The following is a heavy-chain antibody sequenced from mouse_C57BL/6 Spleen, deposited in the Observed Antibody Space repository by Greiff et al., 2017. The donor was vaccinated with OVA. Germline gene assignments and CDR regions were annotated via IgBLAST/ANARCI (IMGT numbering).Heavy chain of an antibody. CDR2: IHPNSGST. CDR1: GYTFTSYW. D-gene: IGHD1-1*01. J-gene: IGHJ1*03. CDR3: ARRVSSYWYFDV. V-gene: IGHV1-64*01. Sequence: QVQLQQPGAELVKPGASVKLSCKASGYTFTSYWMHWVKQRPGQGLEWIGMIHPNSGSTNYNEKFKSKATLTVDKSSSTAYMQLSSLTSEDSAVYYCARRVSSYWYFDVWGTGTTVTVSS.